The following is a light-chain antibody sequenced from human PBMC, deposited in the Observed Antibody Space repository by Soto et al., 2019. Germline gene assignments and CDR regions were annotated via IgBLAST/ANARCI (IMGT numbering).Light chain of an antibody. Sequence: IVMSQSPATVSVSPGERATLTCRASQSVSSNLAWYQQKPGQAPRLLTYYTTYRATGIPDRISGGGSGTDFTLTITGLEPEDLAVYYCQQYGTSPPLRFGQGTRLEIK. CDR3: QQYGTSPPLR. CDR2: YTT. V-gene: IGKV3-20*01. CDR1: QSVSSN. J-gene: IGKJ5*01.